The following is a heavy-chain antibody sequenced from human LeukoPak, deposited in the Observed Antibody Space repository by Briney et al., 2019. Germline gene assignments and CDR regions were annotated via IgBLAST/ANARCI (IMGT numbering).Heavy chain of an antibody. J-gene: IGHJ4*02. CDR2: ISSGSSTV. V-gene: IGHV3-48*01. CDR1: GFTFSSYG. CDR3: ARDRAFDSSGYSN. Sequence: GGSLRLSCAASGFTFSSYGMNWVRQAPGKGLEWVSYISSGSSTVYYADSVKGRFTISRDNAKNSLYLQMNSLRAEDTAVYYCARDRAFDSSGYSNWGQGTLVTVSS. D-gene: IGHD3-22*01.